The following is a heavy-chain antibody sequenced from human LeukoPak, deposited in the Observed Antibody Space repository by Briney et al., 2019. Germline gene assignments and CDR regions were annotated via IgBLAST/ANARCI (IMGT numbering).Heavy chain of an antibody. V-gene: IGHV1-2*02. D-gene: IGHD3-22*01. Sequence: ASVKVSFKASGYTFTGYYMHWVRQAPGQGLEWMGWINPNSGGTNYAQKFQGRVTMTRDTSISTAYMELSRLRSDDTAVYYCARDLVYYDSSGYPDYWGQGTLVTVSS. J-gene: IGHJ4*02. CDR2: INPNSGGT. CDR1: GYTFTGYY. CDR3: ARDLVYYDSSGYPDY.